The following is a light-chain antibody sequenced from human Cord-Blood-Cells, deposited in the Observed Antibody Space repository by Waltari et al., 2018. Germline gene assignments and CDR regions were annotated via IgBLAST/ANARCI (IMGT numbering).Light chain of an antibody. J-gene: IGKJ2*01. Sequence: DIQMTQSPSTLSASVGDRVTITCRASQIISSWLAWYQQKPGKAPKLLIYKASSLESGDSSRFSGSGSGTEFTLTISSLQPDDFATYYCQQYNSYPYTFGQGTKLEIK. CDR3: QQYNSYPYT. CDR2: KAS. CDR1: QIISSW. V-gene: IGKV1-5*03.